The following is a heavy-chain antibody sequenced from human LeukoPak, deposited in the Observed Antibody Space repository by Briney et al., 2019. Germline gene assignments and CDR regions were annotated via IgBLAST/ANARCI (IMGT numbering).Heavy chain of an antibody. CDR1: GFTFSSYA. V-gene: IGHV3-53*01. J-gene: IGHJ4*02. CDR3: AKIKGSGYYYYFDY. CDR2: IYSGGST. Sequence: GGSLRLSCAASGFTFSSYAMHWVRQAPGKGLEWVSVIYSGGSTYYADSVKGRFTISRDNSKNTLYLQMNSLRAEDTAVYYCAKIKGSGYYYYFDYWGQGSLVTVSS. D-gene: IGHD3-22*01.